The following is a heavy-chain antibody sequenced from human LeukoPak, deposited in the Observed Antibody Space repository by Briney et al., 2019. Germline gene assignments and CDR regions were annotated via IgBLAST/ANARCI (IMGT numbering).Heavy chain of an antibody. Sequence: PSETLSLTCTVSGGSIISSYYWGWIRQPPGKGLEWIGSMHHSGSTYYNPSLKSRVTISVDTSLNQFSLRLRSVTAADTAVYYCARTRFLYYHDSSGYYFDPWGQGTLVTVSS. J-gene: IGHJ5*02. CDR3: ARTRFLYYHDSSGYYFDP. CDR1: GGSIISSYY. D-gene: IGHD3-22*01. V-gene: IGHV4-39*07. CDR2: MHHSGST.